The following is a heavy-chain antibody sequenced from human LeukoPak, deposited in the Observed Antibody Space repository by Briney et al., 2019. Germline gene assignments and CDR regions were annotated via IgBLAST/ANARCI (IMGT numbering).Heavy chain of an antibody. Sequence: SETLSLTCAVYGGSFSGYYWSWIRQPPGKGLEWIGEINHSGSTNYNPSLKSRVTISVDTSKNQFSLKLSSVTAADTAVYYCAKDQETYYYGSGSYYGAYDYWGQGTLVTVSS. CDR2: INHSGST. D-gene: IGHD3-10*01. CDR3: AKDQETYYYGSGSYYGAYDY. CDR1: GGSFSGYY. V-gene: IGHV4-34*01. J-gene: IGHJ4*02.